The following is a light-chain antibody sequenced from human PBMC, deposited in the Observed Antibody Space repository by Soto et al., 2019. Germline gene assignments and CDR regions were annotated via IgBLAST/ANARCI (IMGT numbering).Light chain of an antibody. CDR3: QQRSNWPPLFT. CDR1: QSVSYY. Sequence: EIVLTQSPATLSLSPGERATLSCRASQSVSYYLDWYQQKPGQTPRLLIYDASNRATGIPARFSGSGFGTDFTLTISSLEPEDFAVYYCQQRSNWPPLFTFGPGTKVEIK. J-gene: IGKJ3*01. CDR2: DAS. V-gene: IGKV3-11*01.